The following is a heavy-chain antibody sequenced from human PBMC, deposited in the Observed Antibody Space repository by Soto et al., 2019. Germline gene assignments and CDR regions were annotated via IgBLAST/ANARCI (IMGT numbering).Heavy chain of an antibody. CDR1: GGTFSSYA. Sequence: SVKVSCKASGGTFSSYAISWVRQAPGQGLEWMGGIIPIFGTANYAQKFRGRVTITADESTSTAYMELSSLRSEDTAVYYCAREQSGGSYPINWFDPWGQGTLVTVSS. CDR2: IIPIFGTA. J-gene: IGHJ5*02. V-gene: IGHV1-69*13. D-gene: IGHD2-15*01. CDR3: AREQSGGSYPINWFDP.